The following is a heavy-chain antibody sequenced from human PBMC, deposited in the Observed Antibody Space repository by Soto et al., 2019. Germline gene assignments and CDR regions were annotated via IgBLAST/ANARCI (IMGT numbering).Heavy chain of an antibody. D-gene: IGHD1-1*01. Sequence: QVQLVQSGAEVKKPGASVKVSCKASGYTFTSYDINWVRQATGQGLERMGWMNPNSGNTGYAQMVQGRVTMTSNTSISTAYMERSSLRSEDTAVYYCERERTGTTSMDVWGQGTTVTVSS. CDR3: ERERTGTTSMDV. CDR2: MNPNSGNT. V-gene: IGHV1-8*01. J-gene: IGHJ6*02. CDR1: GYTFTSYD.